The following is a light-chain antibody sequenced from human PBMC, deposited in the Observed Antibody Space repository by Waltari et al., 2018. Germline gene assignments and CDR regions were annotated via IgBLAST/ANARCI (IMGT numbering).Light chain of an antibody. V-gene: IGKV1-39*01. CDR2: KAS. Sequence: DIQITQSPSSLSACVGDRVTIPCRASENVNNYLNWYQQKPGKAPKLLIYKASTLQSGVPSRFSGSGSGTDYTFTISSLQSEDVATYYCQHGYGTPWTFGQGTKVEIK. CDR1: ENVNNY. J-gene: IGKJ1*01. CDR3: QHGYGTPWT.